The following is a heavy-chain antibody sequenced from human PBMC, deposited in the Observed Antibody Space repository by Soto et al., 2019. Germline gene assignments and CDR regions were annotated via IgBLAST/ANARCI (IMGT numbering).Heavy chain of an antibody. CDR2: IYYSGST. D-gene: IGHD1-26*01. V-gene: IGHV4-59*01. CDR3: ARESGSYYPYYFDY. J-gene: IGHJ4*02. CDR1: GGSISSYY. Sequence: PSETLSLTCTVSGGSISSYYWSWIRQPPGKGLEWIGYIYYSGSTNYNPSLKSRVTISVDTSKNQFSLKLSSVTAADTAVYYCARESGSYYPYYFDYWGQGTLVTVSS.